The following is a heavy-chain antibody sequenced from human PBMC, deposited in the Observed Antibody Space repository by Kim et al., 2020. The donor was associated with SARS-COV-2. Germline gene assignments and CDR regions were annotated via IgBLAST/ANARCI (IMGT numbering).Heavy chain of an antibody. V-gene: IGHV3-33*01. J-gene: IGHJ4*02. D-gene: IGHD6-19*01. CDR1: GFNFKSYG. CDR2: SWYDGSHE. Sequence: GGSLRLSCVTSGFNFKSYGMHWVRQAPGKGLEWVAFSWYDGSHEYYTDSVKGRFTVSRDASQETLHLQMDSLRVDDTAVYYCARALGYTGGWYSLVYWGQGTLVTVS. CDR3: ARALGYTGGWYSLVY.